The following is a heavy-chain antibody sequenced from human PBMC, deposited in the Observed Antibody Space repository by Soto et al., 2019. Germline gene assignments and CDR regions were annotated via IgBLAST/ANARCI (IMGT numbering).Heavy chain of an antibody. V-gene: IGHV3-33*08. CDR1: GFTFNTYG. D-gene: IGHD2-21*02. CDR3: ARSDCTGAYCYSWPFNYGVDV. CDR2: IWYDGSNK. J-gene: IGHJ6*02. Sequence: GGSLRLSCTTSGFTFNTYGMHWVRQAPGKGLERVAIIWYDGSNKYYADSVKGRFTISRDNSKNTLYLQMNSLRAEDTALYYCARSDCTGAYCYSWPFNYGVDVWGQGTTVTVSS.